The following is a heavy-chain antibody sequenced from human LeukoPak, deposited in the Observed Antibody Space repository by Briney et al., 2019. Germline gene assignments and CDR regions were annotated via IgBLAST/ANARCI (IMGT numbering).Heavy chain of an antibody. D-gene: IGHD3-10*01. CDR1: GGSISSSSYY. CDR3: VRTYGSGDFDY. Sequence: SSETLSLTCTVSGGSISSSSYYWGWIRQPPGKGLEYIGYMYYSGNTYYNPSLKSRVTISVDTSKNQFSLKLSSVTAADTAVYYCVRTYGSGDFDYWGQGTLVTVSS. CDR2: MYYSGNT. J-gene: IGHJ4*02. V-gene: IGHV4-30-4*08.